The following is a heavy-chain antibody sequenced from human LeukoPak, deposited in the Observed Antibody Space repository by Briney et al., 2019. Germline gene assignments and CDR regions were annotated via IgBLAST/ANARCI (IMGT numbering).Heavy chain of an antibody. CDR1: GYTFTNFD. CDR2: MNPVSGNA. Sequence: GASVKVSCKASGYTFTNFDINWVRQAPGQGLEWMGWMNPVSGNAGSAQKFQDRVTLTRDTSISTAYMELSSLRSDDTAFYYCARAPMGPPALYWGQETLVTVSS. J-gene: IGHJ4*02. V-gene: IGHV1-8*01. CDR3: ARAPMGPPALY. D-gene: IGHD3-10*01.